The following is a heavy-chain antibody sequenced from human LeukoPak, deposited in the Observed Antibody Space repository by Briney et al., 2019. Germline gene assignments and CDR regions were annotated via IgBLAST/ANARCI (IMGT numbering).Heavy chain of an antibody. CDR3: ARDRVKYYYDSSGEGAWFDP. CDR2: ISSSSSYI. D-gene: IGHD3-22*01. CDR1: GFTLSTYA. V-gene: IGHV3-21*01. Sequence: PGGSLRLSCAASGFTLSTYAMSWVRQTPGKGLEWVSSISSSSSYIYYADSVKGRFTISRDNAKNSLYLQMNSLRAEDTAVYYCARDRVKYYYDSSGEGAWFDPWGQGTLVTVSS. J-gene: IGHJ5*02.